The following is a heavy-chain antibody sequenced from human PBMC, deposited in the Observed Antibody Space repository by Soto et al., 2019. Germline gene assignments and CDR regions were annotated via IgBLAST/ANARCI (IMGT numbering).Heavy chain of an antibody. CDR3: ARPNPGSGDAWFDP. CDR2: IYYSGST. Sequence: ASETLSLTCTVSGGSISSYYWSWIRQPPGKGLEWIGYIYYSGSTNYNPSLKSRVTISVDTSKNQFSLKLSSVTAADTAVYYCARPNPGSGDAWFDPWGQGTLVTVSS. J-gene: IGHJ5*02. V-gene: IGHV4-59*08. CDR1: GGSISSYY. D-gene: IGHD3-10*01.